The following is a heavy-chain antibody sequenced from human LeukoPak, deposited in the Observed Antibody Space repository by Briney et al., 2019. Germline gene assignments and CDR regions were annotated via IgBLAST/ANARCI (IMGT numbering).Heavy chain of an antibody. J-gene: IGHJ4*02. CDR2: IKQDGSEK. CDR3: VGYYYEY. CDR1: GFTFSSYW. Sequence: GGSLRLSCAASGFTFSSYWMSWVRQAPGKGLEWVANIKQDGSEKYYVGSVKGRFTISRDNSKNTLYLQMNSLRAEDTAVYYCVGYYYEYWGQGTLVTVSS. D-gene: IGHD3-22*01. V-gene: IGHV3-7*03.